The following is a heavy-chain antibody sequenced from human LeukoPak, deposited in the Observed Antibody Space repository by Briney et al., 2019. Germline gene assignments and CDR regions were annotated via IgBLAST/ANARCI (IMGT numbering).Heavy chain of an antibody. Sequence: GGSLRLSCAASGFTFSSYGMHWARQAPGKGLEWVAVISYDGSNKYYADSVKDRFTISRDNSKNTLYLQMNSLRAEDTAVYYCAKGPHQGYGDYLDYWGQGTLVTVSS. D-gene: IGHD4-17*01. V-gene: IGHV3-30*18. CDR1: GFTFSSYG. CDR3: AKGPHQGYGDYLDY. CDR2: ISYDGSNK. J-gene: IGHJ4*02.